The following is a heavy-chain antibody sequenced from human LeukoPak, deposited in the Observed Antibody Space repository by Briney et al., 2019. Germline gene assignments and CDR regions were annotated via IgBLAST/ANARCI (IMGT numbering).Heavy chain of an antibody. CDR1: GGSIRSYY. Sequence: SETLSLTCTVSGGSIRSYYWSWIRQPPGKGLEWIGYIYYSGSTNYTPSLKSRVSISADTSKNQFSLKLSSVTAADTAVYYCARTDSTVTMLYPFDHWGQGTLVTVSS. CDR3: ARTDSTVTMLYPFDH. D-gene: IGHD4-17*01. J-gene: IGHJ4*02. CDR2: IYYSGST. V-gene: IGHV4-59*01.